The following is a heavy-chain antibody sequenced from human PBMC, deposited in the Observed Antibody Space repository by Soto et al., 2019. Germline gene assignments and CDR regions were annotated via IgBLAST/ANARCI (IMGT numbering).Heavy chain of an antibody. CDR1: GYPFTSYA. CDR3: ARDRGSGIVVVPAASYGMDV. Sequence: XSVKVSCTASGYPFTSYAIQWVRQAPGQRLEWMGWINACNGNTKYSQKFQGRVTITRDTSASTAYMELSSLRSEDTAVYYCARDRGSGIVVVPAASYGMDVWGQGTTVTVSS. CDR2: INACNGNT. D-gene: IGHD2-2*01. V-gene: IGHV1-3*01. J-gene: IGHJ6*02.